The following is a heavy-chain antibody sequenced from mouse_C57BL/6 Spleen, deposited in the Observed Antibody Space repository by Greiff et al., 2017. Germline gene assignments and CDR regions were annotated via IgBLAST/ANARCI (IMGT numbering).Heavy chain of an antibody. Sequence: VQLQESGPGLVQPSQSLSITCTVSGFSLTSYGVHWVRQSPGKGLEWLGVIWRGGSTDYNAAFMSRLSITKDNSKSQVFFKMNSLQADDTDIYYCANNGDYRGYFGDWGQGTTLTVYS. CDR3: ANNGDYRGYFGD. V-gene: IGHV2-5*01. J-gene: IGHJ2*01. CDR1: GFSLTSYG. CDR2: IWRGGST. D-gene: IGHD2-14*01.